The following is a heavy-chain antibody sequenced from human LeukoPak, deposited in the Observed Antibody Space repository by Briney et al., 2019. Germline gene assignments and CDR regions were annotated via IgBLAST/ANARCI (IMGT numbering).Heavy chain of an antibody. CDR3: ARLRFLEWLLPDY. Sequence: ASVKVSCKASGFVFTSYGFTWVRQAPGQGLEWMGWISANDGKTHYSERHQGRVTMTTDTVTSTAYMELRSLRSDDTAVYYCARLRFLEWLLPDYWGQGTLVTVSS. D-gene: IGHD3-3*01. CDR1: GFVFTSYG. V-gene: IGHV1-18*01. J-gene: IGHJ4*02. CDR2: ISANDGKT.